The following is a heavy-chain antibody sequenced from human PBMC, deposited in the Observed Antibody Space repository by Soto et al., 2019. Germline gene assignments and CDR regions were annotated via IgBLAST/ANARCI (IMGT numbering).Heavy chain of an antibody. D-gene: IGHD6-13*01. Sequence: PSETLSLTCTVSGGSISSYYWWWVVQPPGKGLDWIGYIYYSGSTNYNPSLKSRVTISVDTSKNQFSLKLISVTAADTAVYYCAIYLATSQRLVSMDFWGPGIMVTVSS. V-gene: IGHV4-59*01. CDR2: IYYSGST. J-gene: IGHJ6*02. CDR3: AIYLATSQRLVSMDF. CDR1: GGSISSYY.